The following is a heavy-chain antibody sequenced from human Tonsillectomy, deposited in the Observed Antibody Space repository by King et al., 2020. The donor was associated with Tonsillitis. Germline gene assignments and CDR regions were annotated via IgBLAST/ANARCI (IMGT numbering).Heavy chain of an antibody. V-gene: IGHV3-30*01. J-gene: IGHJ6*03. Sequence: VQLVESGGGVVQPGRSLRLSCAASGFTFSTYAMHWVRQAPGKGLEWVAVISYDGSNKYYADSVKGRFTISRDNSKNTLYLQMNSLRAEDTAVYYCARDNYYYYYMDVWGKGTTVTVSS. CDR3: ARDNYYYYYMDV. CDR1: GFTFSTYA. CDR2: ISYDGSNK.